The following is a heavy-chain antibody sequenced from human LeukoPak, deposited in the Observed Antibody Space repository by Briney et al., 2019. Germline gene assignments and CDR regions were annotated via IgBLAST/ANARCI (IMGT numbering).Heavy chain of an antibody. J-gene: IGHJ4*02. V-gene: IGHV4-4*07. CDR1: GGSISDYY. CDR3: ARNFVGGYSVDY. Sequence: SETLSLNCTVSGGSISDYYWSWIRQPAGKGLEWIGRIYSSGITDYNPSLKSRVTMSVDTSRNQVSLKVSSVTAADTAVYFCARNFVGGYSVDYWGQGTLVTVSS. D-gene: IGHD3-22*01. CDR2: IYSSGIT.